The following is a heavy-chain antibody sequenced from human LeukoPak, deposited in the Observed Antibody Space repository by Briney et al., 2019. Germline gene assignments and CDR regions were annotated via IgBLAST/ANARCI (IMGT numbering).Heavy chain of an antibody. CDR3: AREARGSGRDFDY. J-gene: IGHJ4*02. D-gene: IGHD1-26*01. CDR2: IGTRSNPI. Sequence: GGSLRLSCAASGFSFSDFYMSWIRQAPGMGLEWISYIGTRSNPIYYADSVKGRFTISRDDAKNSLYLQMNSLRDEDTAAYFCAREARGSGRDFDYWGQGILVTVSS. V-gene: IGHV3-11*01. CDR1: GFSFSDFY.